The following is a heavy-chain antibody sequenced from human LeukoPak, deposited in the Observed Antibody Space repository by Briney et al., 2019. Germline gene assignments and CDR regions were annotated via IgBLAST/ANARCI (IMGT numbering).Heavy chain of an antibody. Sequence: GASLKISCKGSGSSFTSYWIAWVRQMPGKGLEWMGIIYPGDSDTRYSPSFQGQVTISADKSIGTAYLQWNSLKASDTAMYFCARQYSGSYYFDYWGQGTLVTVSS. J-gene: IGHJ4*02. V-gene: IGHV5-51*01. CDR1: GSSFTSYW. CDR2: IYPGDSDT. CDR3: ARQYSGSYYFDY. D-gene: IGHD1-26*01.